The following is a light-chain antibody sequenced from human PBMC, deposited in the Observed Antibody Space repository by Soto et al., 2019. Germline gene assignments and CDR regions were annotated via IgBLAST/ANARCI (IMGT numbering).Light chain of an antibody. J-gene: IGKJ5*01. CDR1: QDISNS. V-gene: IGKV1-33*01. Sequence: DIRMTQSPSSLSASVGDRVTITCQASQDISNSLGWYQQKPGKAPKLLIYGASTLETGVPSRFSGGGSGSDFIFTISSLQPEDIATYYCQQYDNLPITFGLGTRLEIK. CDR3: QQYDNLPIT. CDR2: GAS.